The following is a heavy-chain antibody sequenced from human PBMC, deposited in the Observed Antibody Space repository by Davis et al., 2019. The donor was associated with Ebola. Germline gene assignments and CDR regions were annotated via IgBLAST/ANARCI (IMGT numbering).Heavy chain of an antibody. CDR3: ARGWFKSGMDV. J-gene: IGHJ6*02. Sequence: PSETLSLTCAISGDSVSSGGWNWIRQSPSRGLEWLGRTYYSSKWYNDYAVSVKSRITINPDTSKNQFSLQLNSVTPEDTAVYYCARGWFKSGMDVWGQGTTVTVSS. CDR1: GDSVSSGG. D-gene: IGHD6-19*01. CDR2: TYYSSKWYN. V-gene: IGHV6-1*01.